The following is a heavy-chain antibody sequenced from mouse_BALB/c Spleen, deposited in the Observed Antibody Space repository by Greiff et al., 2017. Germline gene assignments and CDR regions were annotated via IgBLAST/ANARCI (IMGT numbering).Heavy chain of an antibody. CDR3: ARDDYDGAY. Sequence: VQLQQSGPGLVKPSQSLSLTCTVTGYSITSDYAWNWIRQFPGNKLEWMGYISYSGSTSYNPSLKSRISITRDTSKNQFFLQLNSVTTEDTATYYCARDDYDGAYWGQGTLVTVSA. V-gene: IGHV3-2*02. D-gene: IGHD2-4*01. CDR1: GYSITSDYA. CDR2: ISYSGST. J-gene: IGHJ3*01.